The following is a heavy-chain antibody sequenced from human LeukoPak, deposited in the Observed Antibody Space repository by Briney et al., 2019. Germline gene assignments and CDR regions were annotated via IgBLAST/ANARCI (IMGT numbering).Heavy chain of an antibody. V-gene: IGHV3-15*01. J-gene: IGHJ4*02. D-gene: IGHD6-19*01. CDR1: GFTFTDAW. CDR2: IKSKTAGGTT. Sequence: PGGSLRLSCAASGFTFTDAWMSWVRQAPGKGLEWVARIKSKTAGGTTDYAAPVKGRFTISRDDSKNTLYLKMNSLETEDTAVYYCTSSYTSGWFGPFDYWGQGTLVTVSS. CDR3: TSSYTSGWFGPFDY.